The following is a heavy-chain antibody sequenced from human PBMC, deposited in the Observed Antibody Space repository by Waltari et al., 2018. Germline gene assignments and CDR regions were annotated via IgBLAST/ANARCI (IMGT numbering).Heavy chain of an antibody. Sequence: QVQLVQSGAEVKKPGSSVKVSCKASGGTFSSYAISWVRQAPGQGLEWMGRILPNFGTANYAQKFQGRVTITADKSTSTAYMELSSLRSEDTAVYYCAREVAAAGTDYYGMDVWGQGTTVTVSS. CDR2: ILPNFGTA. CDR3: AREVAAAGTDYYGMDV. V-gene: IGHV1-69*08. CDR1: GGTFSSYA. D-gene: IGHD6-13*01. J-gene: IGHJ6*02.